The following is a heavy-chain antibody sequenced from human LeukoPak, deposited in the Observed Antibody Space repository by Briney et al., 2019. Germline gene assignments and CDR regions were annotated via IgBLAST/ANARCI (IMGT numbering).Heavy chain of an antibody. V-gene: IGHV4-61*01. Sequence: SQTLSLTCTVSGGSVSSGTYYWSWIRQPPGKGLEWIGYIYYSGSTNYNPSLKSRVTISIDTSKNQFSLKLSSVTAADTAVYYCARDRVRGNANPYFDYWGQGTLVTVSS. D-gene: IGHD1-1*01. J-gene: IGHJ4*02. CDR3: ARDRVRGNANPYFDY. CDR2: IYYSGST. CDR1: GGSVSSGTYY.